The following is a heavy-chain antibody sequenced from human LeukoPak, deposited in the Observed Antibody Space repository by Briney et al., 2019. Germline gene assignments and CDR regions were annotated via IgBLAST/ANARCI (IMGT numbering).Heavy chain of an antibody. CDR3: ARYSMYYYDSSGDVPDY. J-gene: IGHJ4*02. CDR1: GFTFSSYW. V-gene: IGHV3-7*01. CDR2: IKQDGSEK. Sequence: PGGSLRLSCAASGFTFSSYWMSWVRQAPGKGLEWVANIKQDGSEKYYVDSVKGRFTISRDNAKNSLYLQMNSLRAEDTAVYYCARYSMYYYDSSGDVPDYWGQGTLVTVSS. D-gene: IGHD3-22*01.